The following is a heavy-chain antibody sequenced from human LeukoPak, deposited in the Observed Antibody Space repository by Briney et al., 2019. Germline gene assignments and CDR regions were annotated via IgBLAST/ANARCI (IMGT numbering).Heavy chain of an antibody. D-gene: IGHD6-13*01. CDR3: ARGIGGIATGLDL. CDR2: ISGDGRTI. Sequence: GGSLRLSCSASGFAFSAFDMHWVRQAPGKGREYLSAISGDGRTIYYADSVKGRFTISRDNSKIMLYLQMNSLRVEDTAVYYCARGIGGIATGLDLWGQGTLVTVPS. V-gene: IGHV3-64*04. J-gene: IGHJ5*02. CDR1: GFAFSAFD.